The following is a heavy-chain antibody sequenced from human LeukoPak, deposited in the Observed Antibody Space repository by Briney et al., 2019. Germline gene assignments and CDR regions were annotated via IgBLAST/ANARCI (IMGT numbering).Heavy chain of an antibody. V-gene: IGHV3-48*01. D-gene: IGHD5-24*01. CDR1: GFIFSGYS. J-gene: IGHJ4*02. Sequence: GGSLRLSCAASGFIFSGYSMNWVRQAPGEGLEWVSYINSGSDIITYADSVKGRFTISRDNSKNTLYLQMNSLRAEDTAVYYYAKAERDGYNPFDYWGQGTLVTVSS. CDR3: AKAERDGYNPFDY. CDR2: INSGSDII.